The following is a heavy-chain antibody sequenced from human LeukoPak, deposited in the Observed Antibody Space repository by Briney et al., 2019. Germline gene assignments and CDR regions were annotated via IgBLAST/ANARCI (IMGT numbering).Heavy chain of an antibody. D-gene: IGHD3-10*01. CDR1: GGSISSGSYY. CDR3: ARYSSGYYYMDV. J-gene: IGHJ6*03. V-gene: IGHV4-61*02. CDR2: IHTSGST. Sequence: SQTLSLTCTVSGGSISSGSYYWTWIRQPAGKGLEWIGRIHTSGSTNYNPSLKSRVTISVDTSKNQFSLKLSSVTAADTAVYYCARYSSGYYYMDVWGKGTTVTVSS.